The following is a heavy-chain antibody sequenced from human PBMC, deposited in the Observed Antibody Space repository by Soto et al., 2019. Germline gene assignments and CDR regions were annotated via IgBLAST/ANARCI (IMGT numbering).Heavy chain of an antibody. CDR3: ARDSTVTSIAAAGQPDY. D-gene: IGHD6-13*01. Sequence: VGSLRLSCAASGFTFSSYGMHWVRQAPGKGLEWVAVIWYDGSNKYYADSVKGRFTISRDNSKNTLYLQMNSLRAEDTAVYYCARDSTVTSIAAAGQPDYWGQGTLVTVS. V-gene: IGHV3-33*01. CDR1: GFTFSSYG. CDR2: IWYDGSNK. J-gene: IGHJ4*02.